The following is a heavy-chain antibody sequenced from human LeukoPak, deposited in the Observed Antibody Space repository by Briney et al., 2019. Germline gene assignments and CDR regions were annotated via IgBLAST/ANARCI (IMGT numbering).Heavy chain of an antibody. J-gene: IGHJ4*02. Sequence: SVKVSCKASGGTFSSYAISWVRQAPGQGLEWMGGIIPIFGTANYAQKFQGRVTITADESTSTAYMELSSLRSEDTAVYYCARIGAIQQLANHFDYWGQGTLVTVPS. V-gene: IGHV1-69*13. CDR2: IIPIFGTA. CDR3: ARIGAIQQLANHFDY. D-gene: IGHD6-13*01. CDR1: GGTFSSYA.